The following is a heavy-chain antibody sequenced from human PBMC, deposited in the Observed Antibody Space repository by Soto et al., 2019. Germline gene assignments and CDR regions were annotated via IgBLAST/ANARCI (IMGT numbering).Heavy chain of an antibody. CDR3: ARDSGVWFGEDYGMDV. D-gene: IGHD3-10*01. Sequence: SETLSLTCTVSGGSISSYYWSWIRQPAGKGLEWIGRIYTSGSTNYNPSLKSRVTMSVDTSKNQFSLKLSSVTAADTAVYYCARDSGVWFGEDYGMDVWGQGTTVTVSS. J-gene: IGHJ6*02. CDR1: GGSISSYY. CDR2: IYTSGST. V-gene: IGHV4-4*07.